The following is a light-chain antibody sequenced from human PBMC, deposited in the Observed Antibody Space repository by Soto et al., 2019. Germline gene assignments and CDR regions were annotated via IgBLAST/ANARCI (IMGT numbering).Light chain of an antibody. J-gene: IGKJ4*01. CDR3: QQYGSSPLT. Sequence: EIVLTQSPGTLSLSPGERATLSCRASQSVSSNSLAWYQQKPSQAPRLLIYGTSSRATGIPATFSGSGSGTAFTVTTSRLAPADFAVYYCQQYGSSPLTFGGGTKVESK. CDR1: QSVSSNS. V-gene: IGKV3-20*01. CDR2: GTS.